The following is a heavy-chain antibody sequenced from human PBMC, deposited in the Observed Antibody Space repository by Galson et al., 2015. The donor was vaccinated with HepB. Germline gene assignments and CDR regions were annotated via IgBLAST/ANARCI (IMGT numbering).Heavy chain of an antibody. CDR2: INHSGST. CDR1: GGSFSGYY. D-gene: IGHD5-18*01. Sequence: CAVYGGSFSGYYWSWIRQPPGEGLEWIGEINHSGSTNYNPSLKSRVTISVDTSKNQFSLKLSSVTAADTAVYYCAISSGYSYALDYWGQGTLVTVSS. V-gene: IGHV4-34*01. CDR3: AISSGYSYALDY. J-gene: IGHJ4*02.